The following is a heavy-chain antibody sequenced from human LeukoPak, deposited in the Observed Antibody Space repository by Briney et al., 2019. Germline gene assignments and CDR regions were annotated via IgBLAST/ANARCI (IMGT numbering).Heavy chain of an antibody. D-gene: IGHD4-17*01. CDR2: IYSGEIT. CDR3: ARQYGDYFDY. Sequence: GGSLRLSCAASGFTVSSKYMSWVRQAPGKGLEWVSLIYSGEITYYTDSVKGRFTISRENSKNTLYLQMNSLRAEDTAVYYCARQYGDYFDYWGQGTLVTVSS. V-gene: IGHV3-53*01. CDR1: GFTVSSKY. J-gene: IGHJ4*02.